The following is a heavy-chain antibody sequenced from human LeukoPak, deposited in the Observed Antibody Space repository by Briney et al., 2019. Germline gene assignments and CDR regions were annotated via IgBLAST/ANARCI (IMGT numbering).Heavy chain of an antibody. V-gene: IGHV3-53*01. Sequence: GGSLRLSCAASGLTVSSNYMSWVRQTPGKGLEWVSVIYSGGSTYYADSVKGRFTISRDNSKNTLYLQMNSLRAEDTAVYYRARGYAEQAWFDYWGQGTLVTVSS. J-gene: IGHJ4*02. CDR2: IYSGGST. CDR3: ARGYAEQAWFDY. D-gene: IGHD4-17*01. CDR1: GLTVSSNY.